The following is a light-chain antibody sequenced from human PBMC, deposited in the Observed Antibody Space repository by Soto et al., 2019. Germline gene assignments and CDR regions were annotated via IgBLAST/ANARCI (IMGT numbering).Light chain of an antibody. CDR3: QQYNSYST. J-gene: IGKJ1*01. V-gene: IGKV1-5*03. CDR2: KAS. Sequence: DIQMTQSPSTLSASLGDTVTITCRASQTISSWLAWYQQKPGKAPKLLIYKASSLESGVPSRFSGSGSGTEFTLTISSLQPDDFAAYYCQQYNSYSTFGQGTKVDI. CDR1: QTISSW.